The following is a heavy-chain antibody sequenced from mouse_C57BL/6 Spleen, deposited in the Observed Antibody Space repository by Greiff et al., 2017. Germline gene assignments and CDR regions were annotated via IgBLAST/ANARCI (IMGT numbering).Heavy chain of an antibody. CDR2: ISDGGSYT. CDR1: GFTFSSYA. V-gene: IGHV5-4*01. CDR3: ARGERYFDV. Sequence: EVHLVESGGGLVKPGGSLKLSCAASGFTFSSYAMSWVRQTPEKRLELVATISDGGSYTYYPDNVKGRFTISRDNAKNNLYLQMSHLKSEDTAMYYCARGERYFDVWGTGTTVTVSS. J-gene: IGHJ1*03.